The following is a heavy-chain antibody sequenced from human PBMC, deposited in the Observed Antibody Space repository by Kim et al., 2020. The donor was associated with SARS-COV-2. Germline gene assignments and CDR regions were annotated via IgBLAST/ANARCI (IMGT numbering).Heavy chain of an antibody. CDR2: IIPILGIA. V-gene: IGHV1-69*04. D-gene: IGHD6-13*01. CDR1: GGTFSSYT. J-gene: IGHJ5*02. CDR3: ARDHGYSSSWYTFDP. Sequence: SVKVSCKASGGTFSSYTISWVRQAPGQGLEWMGRIIPILGIANYAQKFQGRVTITADKSTSTAYMELSSLRSEDTAVYYCARDHGYSSSWYTFDPWGQGTLVTVSS.